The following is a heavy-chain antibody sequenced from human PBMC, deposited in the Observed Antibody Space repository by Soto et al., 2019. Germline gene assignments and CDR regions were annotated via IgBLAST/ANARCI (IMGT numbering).Heavy chain of an antibody. V-gene: IGHV3-72*01. CDR2: IRNKANYYTT. J-gene: IGHJ5*02. CDR1: GFPFSDLY. CDR3: LIGGGTRT. D-gene: IGHD3-16*01. Sequence: EVQVVESGGGLVQPGGSLRLSCAASGFPFSDLYINWVRQAPGKGLEWVARIRNKANYYTTDYAASVQGRFTISRDASKNSVYLQINSLKSEHTAVYYCLIGGGTRTWGQGTLVCVSS.